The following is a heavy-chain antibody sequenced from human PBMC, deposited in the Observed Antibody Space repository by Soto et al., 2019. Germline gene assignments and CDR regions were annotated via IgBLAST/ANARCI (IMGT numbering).Heavy chain of an antibody. Sequence: EVQLVESGGGLVQPGRSLRLSCAASGFTFDDYAIHWVRQAPGKGLEWVSGISRNSGEIGYADSVKGRFTISRDNAKNSLHLQMNSLRAEDTALYYCAKDAGVNYDFYYYGMDVWGKGTTVTVPS. CDR1: GFTFDDYA. V-gene: IGHV3-9*01. J-gene: IGHJ6*04. CDR2: ISRNSGEI. D-gene: IGHD1-7*01. CDR3: AKDAGVNYDFYYYGMDV.